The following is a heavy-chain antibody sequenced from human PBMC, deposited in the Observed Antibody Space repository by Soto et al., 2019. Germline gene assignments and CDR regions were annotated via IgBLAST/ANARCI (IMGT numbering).Heavy chain of an antibody. V-gene: IGHV3-21*01. D-gene: IGHD6-6*01. CDR1: GFTFSSYS. Sequence: GGSLRLSCAASGFTFSSYSMNWVRQAPGKGLEWVSSISSSSSYIYYADSVKGRFTISRDNAKNSLYLQMNSLRAEDTAVYYCARGPRGYSSSSFYDYWGQGTLVTVSS. CDR2: ISSSSSYI. J-gene: IGHJ4*02. CDR3: ARGPRGYSSSSFYDY.